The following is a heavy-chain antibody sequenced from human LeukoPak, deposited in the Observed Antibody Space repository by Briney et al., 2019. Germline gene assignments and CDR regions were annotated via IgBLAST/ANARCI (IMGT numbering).Heavy chain of an antibody. CDR1: GGSISSYY. CDR2: IYYSGST. V-gene: IGHV4-59*01. Sequence: SETLSLTCTVSGGSISSYYWSWIRQPPGKGLEWIGYIYYSGSTNYNPSLKSRVTISVDTSKNQFSLKLSSVTAADTAVYYCARAFLYYDILTGYSTDAFDIWGQETMVTVSS. J-gene: IGHJ3*02. CDR3: ARAFLYYDILTGYSTDAFDI. D-gene: IGHD3-9*01.